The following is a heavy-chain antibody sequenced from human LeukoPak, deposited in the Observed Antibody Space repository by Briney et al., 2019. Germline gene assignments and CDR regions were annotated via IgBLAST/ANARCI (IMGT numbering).Heavy chain of an antibody. V-gene: IGHV1-2*02. J-gene: IGHJ4*02. CDR2: INPNAGDT. D-gene: IGHD2-15*01. CDR3: TREGRVGVPFDY. Sequence: GASVKVSCKTSGYTFTDSYKHWVRQAPGQGLEWIGWINPNAGDTTYAQGFHGRVTMTRDTSISTVYMELNSLKLDDTAVYYCTREGRVGVPFDYWGQGTLVTVSS. CDR1: GYTFTDSY.